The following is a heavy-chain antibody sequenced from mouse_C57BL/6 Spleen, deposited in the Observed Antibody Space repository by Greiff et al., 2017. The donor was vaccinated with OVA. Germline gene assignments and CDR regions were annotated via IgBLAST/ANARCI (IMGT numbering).Heavy chain of an antibody. CDR1: GYTFTSYW. CDR2: IDPSDSYT. Sequence: QVQLQQPGAELVMPGASVKLSCKASGYTFTSYWMHWVKQRPGQGLEWIGEIDPSDSYTNYNQKFTGKSTLTVDKSSSTAYMQLSSLTSEDSAVYYCARTRQLRLEGYAMDYWGQGTSVTVSS. D-gene: IGHD3-2*02. CDR3: ARTRQLRLEGYAMDY. J-gene: IGHJ4*01. V-gene: IGHV1-69*01.